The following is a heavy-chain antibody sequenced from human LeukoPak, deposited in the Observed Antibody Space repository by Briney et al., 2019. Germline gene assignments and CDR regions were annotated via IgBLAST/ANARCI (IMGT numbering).Heavy chain of an antibody. J-gene: IGHJ6*02. D-gene: IGHD6-6*01. Sequence: QPGGSLRLSCAASGFTFSSYWMSWVRQAPGKGLEWVANIKQDGSEKYYVDSVKGRFTISRDNAKNSLYLQMNSLRVEDTAVYYCAREYSSSSVLYYYYGMDVWGQGTTVTVSS. CDR1: GFTFSSYW. CDR3: AREYSSSSVLYYYYGMDV. CDR2: IKQDGSEK. V-gene: IGHV3-7*01.